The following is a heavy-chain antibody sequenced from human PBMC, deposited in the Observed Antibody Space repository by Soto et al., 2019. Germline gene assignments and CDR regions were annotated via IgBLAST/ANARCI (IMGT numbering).Heavy chain of an antibody. CDR1: GFTFSSYG. Sequence: QVQLVESGGGVVQPGRSLRLSCAASGFTFSSYGMHWVRQAPGKGLEWVAVIWYDGSNKYYADSVKGRFTISRDNSKNTLYLQMNRLRGEDTAVYYCARDGYCSGGSCYSVPVFDYWGQGTLVTVSS. CDR2: IWYDGSNK. J-gene: IGHJ4*02. CDR3: ARDGYCSGGSCYSVPVFDY. V-gene: IGHV3-33*01. D-gene: IGHD2-15*01.